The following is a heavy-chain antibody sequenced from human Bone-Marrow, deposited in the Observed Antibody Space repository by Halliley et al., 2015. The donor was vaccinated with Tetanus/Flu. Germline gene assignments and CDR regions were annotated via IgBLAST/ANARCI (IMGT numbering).Heavy chain of an antibody. CDR1: VGSITSANW. CDR3: ASHLSTAGTRGFDY. V-gene: IGHV4-4*01. D-gene: IGHD6-13*01. Sequence: TLSLTCDVSVGSITSANWWSWVRQPPGRGLEWIGEIYHGGKSNYSPSLRGRVTISVDKSMNQFSLKLNSVTAADTAVYFCASHLSTAGTRGFDYGGQGALVTVSS. J-gene: IGHJ4*02. CDR2: IYHGGKS.